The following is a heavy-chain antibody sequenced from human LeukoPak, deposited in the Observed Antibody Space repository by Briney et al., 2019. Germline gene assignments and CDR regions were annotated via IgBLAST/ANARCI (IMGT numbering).Heavy chain of an antibody. CDR3: ARADYYGSGSSNDY. D-gene: IGHD3-10*01. CDR1: GFSISSYY. CDR2: IYYSGST. Sequence: SETLSLTCTVSGFSISSYYWSWIRQPPGKGLEWIGYIYYSGSTNYNPSLKSRVTISVDTSKNQFSLKLSSVTAADTAVYYCARADYYGSGSSNDYWGQGTLVTVSS. J-gene: IGHJ4*02. V-gene: IGHV4-59*01.